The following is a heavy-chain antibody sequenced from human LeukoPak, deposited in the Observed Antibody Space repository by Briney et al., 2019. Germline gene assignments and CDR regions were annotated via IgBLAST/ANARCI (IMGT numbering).Heavy chain of an antibody. CDR1: GYTFTSYG. CDR2: ISAYNGNT. CDR3: ARDPYYDFWSGYSYYFDY. D-gene: IGHD3-3*01. J-gene: IGHJ4*02. Sequence: GASVKVSCKASGYTFTSYGISWVRQAPGQGLEWMGWISAYNGNTNYAQKLQGRVTMITDTSTSTAYMELRSLRSDDTAVYYCARDPYYDFWSGYSYYFDYWGQGTLVTVSS. V-gene: IGHV1-18*01.